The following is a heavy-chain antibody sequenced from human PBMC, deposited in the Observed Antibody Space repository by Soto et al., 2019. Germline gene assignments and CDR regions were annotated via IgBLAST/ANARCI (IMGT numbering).Heavy chain of an antibody. Sequence: GGSLRLSCAASGFTFSSYAMSWVRQAPGKGLEWVSAISGSGGSTYYADSVKGRFTISRDNSKNTLYLQMNSLRAEDTAVYYCAKGLYDFWSGYYGYWGQGTMVTVSS. J-gene: IGHJ4*02. CDR1: GFTFSSYA. D-gene: IGHD3-3*01. CDR3: AKGLYDFWSGYYGY. CDR2: ISGSGGST. V-gene: IGHV3-23*01.